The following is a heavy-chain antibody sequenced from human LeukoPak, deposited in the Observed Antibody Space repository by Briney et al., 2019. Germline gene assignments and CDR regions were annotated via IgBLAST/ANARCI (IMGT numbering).Heavy chain of an antibody. CDR1: GFTMEPFA. CDR2: INKDGSRT. CDR3: ATWAFYHNLDV. J-gene: IGHJ6*02. V-gene: IGHV3-43*02. D-gene: IGHD1-14*01. Sequence: GGSLRLSRAASGFTMEPFAMHWVRQAPGKGLEWVSNINKDGSRTYYADSVKGRFTISRDNSKNSLYLQMNSLRTEDSALYYCATWAFYHNLDVWGRGTTVTVSS.